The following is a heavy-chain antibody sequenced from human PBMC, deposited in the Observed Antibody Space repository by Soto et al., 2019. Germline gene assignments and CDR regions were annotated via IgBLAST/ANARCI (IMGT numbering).Heavy chain of an antibody. Sequence: QVQLQESGPGLVKPSQTLSLTCTVSGGSISGDNYYWSWVRQHPGKGLESIGYIYYSGSTHYNPSLKSRLTISVDTSENQFSLKLSSVTAADTAVYYCARGRITATGTNLDCWGQGTLVTVSS. CDR1: GGSISGDNYY. CDR3: ARGRITATGTNLDC. CDR2: IYYSGST. D-gene: IGHD6-13*01. V-gene: IGHV4-31*03. J-gene: IGHJ4*02.